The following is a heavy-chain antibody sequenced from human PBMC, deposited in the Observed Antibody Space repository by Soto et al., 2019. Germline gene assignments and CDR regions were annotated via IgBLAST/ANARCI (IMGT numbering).Heavy chain of an antibody. D-gene: IGHD3-10*01. J-gene: IGHJ4*02. CDR3: ARVRGSGSYYPSYFDS. CDR1: GGSIRSHY. V-gene: IGHV4-59*11. Sequence: QVQLQESGPGLVKPSETLSLTCTVSGGSIRSHYWSWIRQPPGKGLEWIGYMYNSGSTNYNPSLKTRVTISPDTSKNQFSLKLSSVTAADTAVYYCARVRGSGSYYPSYFDSWGQGTLVTVSS. CDR2: MYNSGST.